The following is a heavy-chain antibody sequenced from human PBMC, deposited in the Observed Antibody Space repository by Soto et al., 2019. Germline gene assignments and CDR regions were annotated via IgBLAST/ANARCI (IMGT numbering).Heavy chain of an antibody. D-gene: IGHD4-17*01. V-gene: IGHV4-59*01. CDR1: GGSISSYY. CDR2: IYYSGST. CDR3: AMSFYGDGLDY. Sequence: SETLSLTCTVSGGSISSYYWSWIRQPPGKGLEWIGYIYYSGSTNYNPSLKSRVTISVDTSKNQFSLKLSSVTAADTAVYYCAMSFYGDGLDYWGQGTLVTVSS. J-gene: IGHJ4*02.